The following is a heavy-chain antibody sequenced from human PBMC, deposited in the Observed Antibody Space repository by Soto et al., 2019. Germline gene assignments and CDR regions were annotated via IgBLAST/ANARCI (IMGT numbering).Heavy chain of an antibody. CDR1: GHTLTEFS. V-gene: IGHV1-24*01. CDR3: ATASEGDSPQRGYYYYGMDV. CDR2: FDPEDGET. J-gene: IGHJ6*02. Sequence: GASVKVSCKISGHTLTEFSIHWVRQAPGKGLEWMGGFDPEDGETIYAQKFQGRVTMTEDTSTDTAYMELSSLRSEDTAVYYCATASEGDSPQRGYYYYGMDVWGQGTTVTVSS. D-gene: IGHD2-21*01.